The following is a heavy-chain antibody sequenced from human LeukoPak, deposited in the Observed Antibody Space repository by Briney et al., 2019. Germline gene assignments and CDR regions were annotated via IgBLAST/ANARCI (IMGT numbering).Heavy chain of an antibody. V-gene: IGHV3-53*01. J-gene: IGHJ6*02. CDR3: AKVAYSSSSDYYYGMDV. CDR1: GFTVSRNY. D-gene: IGHD6-6*01. CDR2: IYSGGST. Sequence: GGSLRLSCAASGFTVSRNYMSWVRQAPGKGLEWVSVIYSGGSTYYADSVKGRFTISRDNSKNTLYLQMNSLRAEDTAVYYCAKVAYSSSSDYYYGMDVWGQGTTVTVSS.